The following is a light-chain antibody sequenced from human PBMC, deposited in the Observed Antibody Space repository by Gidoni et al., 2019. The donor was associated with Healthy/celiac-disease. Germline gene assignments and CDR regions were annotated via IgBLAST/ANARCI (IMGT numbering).Light chain of an antibody. J-gene: IGKJ1*01. CDR1: QSVLYSSNNNNY. V-gene: IGKV4-1*01. Sequence: DIVMTQSPDSLAVSLGERATINCKSSQSVLYSSNNNNYLAWYHQQPGQPPKLLIYWASTRASGVPDRFSGSGSGTDFTLTISSLQAEDVAVYYCQQYYSTPRTFGQGTKVEIK. CDR3: QQYYSTPRT. CDR2: WAS.